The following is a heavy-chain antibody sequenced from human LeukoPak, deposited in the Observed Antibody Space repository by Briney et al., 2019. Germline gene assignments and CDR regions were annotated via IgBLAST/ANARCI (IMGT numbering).Heavy chain of an antibody. CDR1: GFTFSSYA. CDR3: ARWMEMVRGVREAFDY. J-gene: IGHJ4*02. V-gene: IGHV3-30-3*01. D-gene: IGHD3-10*01. CDR2: ISYDGSNK. Sequence: PGGSLRLSCAASGFTFSSYAMHWVRQAPGKGLEWVAVISYDGSNKYYADSVKGRFTISRDNPKNTLYLQMNSLRAEDTAVYYCARWMEMVRGVREAFDYWGQGTLVTVSS.